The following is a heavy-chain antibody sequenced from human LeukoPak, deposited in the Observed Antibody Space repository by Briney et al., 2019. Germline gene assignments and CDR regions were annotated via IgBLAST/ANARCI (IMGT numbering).Heavy chain of an antibody. D-gene: IGHD2-2*01. CDR1: GFTFSSYA. Sequence: QPGRSLRLSCAASGFTFSSYAMHWVRQAPGKGLEWVAVISYDGSNKYYADSVKGRFTISRDNSKNTLYLQMNSLRAEDTAVYYCAKDSKLSYYYGMDVWGQGTTVTVSS. J-gene: IGHJ6*02. V-gene: IGHV3-30*07. CDR2: ISYDGSNK. CDR3: AKDSKLSYYYGMDV.